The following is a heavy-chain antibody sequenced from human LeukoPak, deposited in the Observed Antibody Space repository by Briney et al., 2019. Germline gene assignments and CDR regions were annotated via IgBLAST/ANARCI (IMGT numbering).Heavy chain of an antibody. CDR2: IYYSGST. D-gene: IGHD1-7*01. J-gene: IGHJ5*02. V-gene: IGHV4-59*01. CDR1: GGSISSYY. CDR3: ARDCGGTTNWFDP. Sequence: SETLSLTCTVSGGSISSYYWSWIRQPPGKGLEWIGYIYYSGSTNYNPSLKSRVTISVDTSKNQFSLKVSSVTAADTAVYYCARDCGGTTNWFDPWGQGTLVTVSS.